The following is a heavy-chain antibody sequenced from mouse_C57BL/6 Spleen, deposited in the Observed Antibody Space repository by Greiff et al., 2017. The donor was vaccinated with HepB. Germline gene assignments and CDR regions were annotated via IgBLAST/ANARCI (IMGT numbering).Heavy chain of an antibody. D-gene: IGHD1-1*01. CDR2: IHPNSGST. CDR1: GYTFTSYW. V-gene: IGHV1-64*01. J-gene: IGHJ3*01. CDR3: APHYYGSSPWFAY. Sequence: QVQLQQPGAELVKPGASVKLSCKASGYTFTSYWMHWVKQRPGQGLEWIGMIHPNSGSTNYNEKFKSKATLTVDKSSSTAYMQLSSLTSEDSAVYYCAPHYYGSSPWFAYWGQGTLVTVSA.